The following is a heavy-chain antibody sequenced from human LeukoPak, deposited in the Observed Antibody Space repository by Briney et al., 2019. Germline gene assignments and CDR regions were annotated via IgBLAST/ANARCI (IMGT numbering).Heavy chain of an antibody. CDR2: ISSSGRTK. D-gene: IGHD3-22*01. Sequence: GGSLRLSCAASGFSFSSYSMNWVRQAPGKGLEWVSFISSSGRTKSYADSVKGRFTISRDNAKNSLYLQMNSLRDEDTAVYYCARSVYYADYWGQGTLVTVSS. CDR1: GFSFSSYS. V-gene: IGHV3-48*02. CDR3: ARSVYYADY. J-gene: IGHJ4*02.